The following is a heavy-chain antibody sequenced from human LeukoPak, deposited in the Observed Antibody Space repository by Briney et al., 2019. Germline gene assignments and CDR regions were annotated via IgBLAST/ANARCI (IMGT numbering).Heavy chain of an antibody. CDR2: IQSSGST. J-gene: IGHJ3*02. CDR3: ARGGYYDSSGYYYLDAFDI. V-gene: IGHV4-61*02. D-gene: IGHD3-22*01. CDR1: GGSISSDNYY. Sequence: SETLSLTCTVSGGSISSDNYYWSWIRQPAGKGLEWIGRIQSSGSTNYNPSLKSRVTISVDTSKNQFSLKLSSVTAADTAVYYCARGGYYDSSGYYYLDAFDIWGQGTMVTVSS.